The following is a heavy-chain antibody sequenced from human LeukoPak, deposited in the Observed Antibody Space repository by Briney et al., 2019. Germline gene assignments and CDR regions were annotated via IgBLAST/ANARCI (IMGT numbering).Heavy chain of an antibody. D-gene: IGHD3-22*01. V-gene: IGHV3-48*03. Sequence: GGSLRLSCAASGFTFSSYEMNWVRQAPGKGLEGVSHIGSSGSYIYYAASVKGRFTISRDNAKDSLYLQMNSLRAEDTAVYYCARSSGSYRPMGYWGQGTLVTVSS. CDR1: GFTFSSYE. CDR2: IGSSGSYI. J-gene: IGHJ4*02. CDR3: ARSSGSYRPMGY.